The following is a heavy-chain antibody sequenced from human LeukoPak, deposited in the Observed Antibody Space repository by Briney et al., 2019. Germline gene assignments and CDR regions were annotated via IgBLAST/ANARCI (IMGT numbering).Heavy chain of an antibody. D-gene: IGHD4-17*01. CDR3: ARVIGLGHSYYGDYVRPAGAFDI. Sequence: GASVKVSCKASGYTFTGYYMHWVRQAPGQGLEWMGWINPNSGGTNYAQKFQGRVTMTRDTSISTAYMELSRLRSDDTAVYYCARVIGLGHSYYGDYVRPAGAFDIWGQGTMVTVSS. J-gene: IGHJ3*02. CDR2: INPNSGGT. V-gene: IGHV1-2*02. CDR1: GYTFTGYY.